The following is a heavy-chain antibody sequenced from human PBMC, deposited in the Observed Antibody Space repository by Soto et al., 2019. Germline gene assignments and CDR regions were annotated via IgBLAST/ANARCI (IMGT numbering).Heavy chain of an antibody. J-gene: IGHJ6*02. CDR2: VSTNGAT. D-gene: IGHD3-9*01. CDR3: ARADYEILTGSYAMDX. CDR1: DDFISSYY. Sequence: SETLSLTCTVSDDFISSYYWNWIRQPAGKGLEWIGSVSTNGATNYNPYLESRVTMSVDTSKNQFSLKLTSVTAADTAVYFCARADYEILTGSYAMDXWGQGTTVTVS. V-gene: IGHV4-4*07.